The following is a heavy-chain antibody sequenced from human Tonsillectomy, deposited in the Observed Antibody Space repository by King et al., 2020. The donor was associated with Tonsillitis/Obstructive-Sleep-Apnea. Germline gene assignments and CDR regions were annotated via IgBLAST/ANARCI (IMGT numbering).Heavy chain of an antibody. CDR3: AREREHLRWFDS. Sequence: QLQESGPGLVKPSGTLCLTCAVSGGSISSGNWWHWVRQPPGKGLEWIGKIYHSGSTNYNPSLKSRVTISVDKSKNQFSLNLTSVTAADTAVYYCAREREHLRWFDSWGQGTLVTVSS. CDR1: GGSISSGNW. D-gene: IGHD1-26*01. J-gene: IGHJ5*01. V-gene: IGHV4-4*02. CDR2: IYHSGST.